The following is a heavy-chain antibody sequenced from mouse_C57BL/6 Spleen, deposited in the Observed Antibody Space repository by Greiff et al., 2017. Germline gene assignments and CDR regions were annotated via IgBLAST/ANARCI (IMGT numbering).Heavy chain of an antibody. D-gene: IGHD2-5*01. V-gene: IGHV1-26*01. Sequence: EVQLQQSGPELVKPGASVKISCKASGYTFTDYYMNWVKQSHGKSLEWIGDINPNNGGTSYNQKFKGKATLTVDKSSSTAYMELRSLTSEDSAVYYCARKEEYYYSNCAGAMDYWGQGTSVTVSS. CDR2: INPNNGGT. CDR1: GYTFTDYY. CDR3: ARKEEYYYSNCAGAMDY. J-gene: IGHJ4*01.